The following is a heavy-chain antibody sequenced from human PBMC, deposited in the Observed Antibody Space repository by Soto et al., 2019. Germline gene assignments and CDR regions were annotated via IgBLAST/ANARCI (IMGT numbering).Heavy chain of an antibody. CDR3: ARSPGGFTVATHFFDY. Sequence: DSGPTLVNPTQTLTLTCTFSGFSLSSKGMRVSWIRQPPGKALEWLARIDWDDDKFYSPSLRTRLAISKGTSKNQVVLTVTNVDPMDTATYYCARSPGGFTVATHFFDYWGQGTLVTVSS. J-gene: IGHJ4*02. V-gene: IGHV2-70*04. CDR1: GFSLSSKGMR. CDR2: IDWDDDK. D-gene: IGHD3-16*01.